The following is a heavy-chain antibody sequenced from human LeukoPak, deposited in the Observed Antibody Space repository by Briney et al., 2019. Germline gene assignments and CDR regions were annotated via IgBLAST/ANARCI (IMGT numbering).Heavy chain of an antibody. V-gene: IGHV3-23*01. CDR1: GFTFSSNA. CDR2: ISGSGYST. Sequence: GGSLRLSCAASGFTFSSNALSWFRQAPGKGLKWVSAISGSGYSTYYADSVKGRFTISRDNSKNTLYLQMNSLRAEDTAVYYCAKPGGYSSGNGPGYWSHGTLVTVSS. CDR3: AKPGGYSSGNGPGY. D-gene: IGHD6-19*01. J-gene: IGHJ4*01.